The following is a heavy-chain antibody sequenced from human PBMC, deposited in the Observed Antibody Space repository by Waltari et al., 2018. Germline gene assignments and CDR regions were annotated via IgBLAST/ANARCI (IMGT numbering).Heavy chain of an antibody. CDR2: INQDGSET. J-gene: IGHJ4*02. Sequence: EVQLVEPGGGLVQPGGSLRLACSASGLTFGGYWMTWVRKDPGKGLEWVANINQDGSETYYVASVKGRFTVSRDNADNSLYLQMNSLRAEDTAMYYCASRYCTISRCYASSWNSFDYWGQGTLVTVSS. CDR3: ASRYCTISRCYASSWNSFDY. D-gene: IGHD2-8*01. V-gene: IGHV3-7*05. CDR1: GLTFGGYW.